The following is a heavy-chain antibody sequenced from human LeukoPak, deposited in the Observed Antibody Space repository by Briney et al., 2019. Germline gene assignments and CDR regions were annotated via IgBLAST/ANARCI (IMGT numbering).Heavy chain of an antibody. CDR1: GFTFSTYA. CDR2: ISYDGSTK. V-gene: IGHV3-30*18. Sequence: GGSLRLPCAASGFTFSTYAIHWVRQAPGKGPEWLAVISYDGSTKYYADSVKGRFTISRDNSKNTMYLQMDSLRPEDTAVFYCAKAYCTGGSCYGRYYYGMDVWGQGTTVTVSS. CDR3: AKAYCTGGSCYGRYYYGMDV. J-gene: IGHJ6*02. D-gene: IGHD2-15*01.